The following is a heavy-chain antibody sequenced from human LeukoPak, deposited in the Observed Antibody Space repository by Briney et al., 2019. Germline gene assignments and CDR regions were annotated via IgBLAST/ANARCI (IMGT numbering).Heavy chain of an antibody. CDR2: IYSGGST. Sequence: GGSLRLSCAASGFTVSSNYMSWVRQAPGKGLEWVSVIYSGGSTYYADSVKGRFTISRDNSKNTLYLQMNSLRAEDTAVYYCARDSFLLVAGTTDYYGMDVWGQGTTVTVSS. CDR1: GFTVSSNY. D-gene: IGHD6-19*01. V-gene: IGHV3-66*01. CDR3: ARDSFLLVAGTTDYYGMDV. J-gene: IGHJ6*02.